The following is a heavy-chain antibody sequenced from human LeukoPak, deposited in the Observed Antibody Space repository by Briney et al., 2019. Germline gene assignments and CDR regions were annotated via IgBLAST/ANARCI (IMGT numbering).Heavy chain of an antibody. V-gene: IGHV4-4*07. D-gene: IGHD6-6*01. Sequence: SETLSLTCTVSGGSISSYYWSWIRQPAGKGLEWIGRIYTSWSTNYYPSLKSRVTMSVDTSKNQFSLKLSSVTAADTAVYYCARVRDSSSPQDYYYYMDVWGKGTPVTVSS. CDR2: IYTSWST. CDR3: ARVRDSSSPQDYYYYMDV. CDR1: GGSISSYY. J-gene: IGHJ6*03.